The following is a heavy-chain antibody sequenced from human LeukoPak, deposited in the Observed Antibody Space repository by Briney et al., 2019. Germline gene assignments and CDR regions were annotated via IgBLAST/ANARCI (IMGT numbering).Heavy chain of an antibody. V-gene: IGHV4-30-4*07. Sequence: PSETLSLTCAVSGGSISSGGYSWSWIRQPPGKGLEWIGYIYYSGSTYYNPSLKSRVTISVDTSKNQFSLKLSSVTAADTAVYYCASSGSYSGVRFDYWGQGTLVTVSS. CDR1: GGSISSGGYS. J-gene: IGHJ4*02. CDR2: IYYSGST. CDR3: ASSGSYSGVRFDY. D-gene: IGHD1-26*01.